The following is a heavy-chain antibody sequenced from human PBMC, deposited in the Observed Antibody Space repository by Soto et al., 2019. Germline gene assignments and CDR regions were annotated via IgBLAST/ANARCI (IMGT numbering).Heavy chain of an antibody. CDR3: AKDRGSGSYAANYQYYGMDV. D-gene: IGHD3-10*01. CDR2: VSGSGAST. V-gene: IGHV3-23*01. CDR1: GFTFSSYA. J-gene: IGHJ6*02. Sequence: GSLRLSCAASGFTFSSYAMSWVRQAPGKGLEWVSAVSGSGASTYYADSVKGRFTISRDNAKTSLYLQMNSLRAEDTAVYYCAKDRGSGSYAANYQYYGMDVWGQGTTVTVS.